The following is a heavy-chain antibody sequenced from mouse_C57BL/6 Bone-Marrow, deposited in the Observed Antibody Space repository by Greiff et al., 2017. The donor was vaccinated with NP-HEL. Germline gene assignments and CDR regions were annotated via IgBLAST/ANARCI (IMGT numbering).Heavy chain of an antibody. D-gene: IGHD2-1*01. CDR1: GFNIKDDY. CDR3: TTYYGNYVAWFAY. Sequence: EVQLQQSGAELVRPGASVKLSCTASGFNIKDDYMHWVKQRPEQGLEWIGWIDPENGDTEYASKFQGKGTITADTSSNTAYLQLSSLTSEDTAVYYCTTYYGNYVAWFAYWGQGTLVTVSA. CDR2: IDPENGDT. V-gene: IGHV14-4*01. J-gene: IGHJ3*01.